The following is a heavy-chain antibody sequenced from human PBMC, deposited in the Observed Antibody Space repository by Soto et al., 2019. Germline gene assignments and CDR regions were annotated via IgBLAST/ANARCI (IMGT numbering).Heavy chain of an antibody. Sequence: QVQLQESGPGLVKPSQTLSLTCTVSGVSISSGGYYWSWIRQHPGKGLEWIGYIYHTGSTYYNPSLKSRVTMSLDTSKNQFSLKLSSVTVADTAVYYCARGSQLERDAFDIWGQGTMVTVSS. CDR2: IYHTGST. CDR3: ARGSQLERDAFDI. J-gene: IGHJ3*02. V-gene: IGHV4-31*03. CDR1: GVSISSGGYY. D-gene: IGHD1-1*01.